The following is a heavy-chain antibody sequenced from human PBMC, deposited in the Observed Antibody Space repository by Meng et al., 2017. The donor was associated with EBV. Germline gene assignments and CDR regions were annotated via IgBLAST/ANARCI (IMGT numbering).Heavy chain of an antibody. CDR2: IITIFGTA. CDR1: EGPFISYA. CDR3: ARAEIAAAGRLDY. J-gene: IGHJ4*02. D-gene: IGHD6-13*01. Sequence: LQVQFGGGGKKPGSWMKVASKAFEGPFISYAIRWVRQAPGQGSEWMGGIITIFGTANYAQKFQGRVTITADKSTSTAYMELSSLRSEDTAVYYCARAEIAAAGRLDYWGQGTLVTVSS. V-gene: IGHV1-69*06.